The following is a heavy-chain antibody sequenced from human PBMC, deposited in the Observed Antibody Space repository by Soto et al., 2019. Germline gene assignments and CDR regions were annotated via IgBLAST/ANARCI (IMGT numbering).Heavy chain of an antibody. D-gene: IGHD1-26*01. Sequence: QVQLVQSGAEVKKPGASVKVSCKASGYRFSDYGISWVRQAPGQGLEWMGWISAYNGNTDYEQKFQGRVTLTTDTSTSTAYMELRRLRSDDTAVYFCARDAPMTPGNEDYWGKGTLVTVSS. J-gene: IGHJ4*02. CDR1: GYRFSDYG. V-gene: IGHV1-18*01. CDR3: ARDAPMTPGNEDY. CDR2: ISAYNGNT.